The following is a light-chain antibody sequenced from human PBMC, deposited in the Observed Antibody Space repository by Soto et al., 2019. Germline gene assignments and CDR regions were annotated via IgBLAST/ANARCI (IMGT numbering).Light chain of an antibody. CDR2: AAS. CDR3: QQTYSTPPLT. J-gene: IGKJ4*01. Sequence: IQMTQSPSSLSASVGDRVTITCRASQSITTYLNWYQQKPGTAPKLLIYAASSLESGVPSRFSGSGSGTDFTLTISSLQPEDFATYFCQQTYSTPPLTFGGGTKVEIK. CDR1: QSITTY. V-gene: IGKV1-39*01.